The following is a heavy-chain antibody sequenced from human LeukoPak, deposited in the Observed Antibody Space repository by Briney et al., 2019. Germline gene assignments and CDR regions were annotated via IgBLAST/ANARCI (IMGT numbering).Heavy chain of an antibody. V-gene: IGHV1-69*13. D-gene: IGHD5-24*01. J-gene: IGHJ4*02. Sequence: SVKVSCKASGGTFSSYAISWVRQAPGQGLEWMGGIIPIFGTANYAQKFQGRVTITADESTSTAYMELSRLRSEDTAVYYCALSGGRDGYNPRDQSIYYFEYWGQGTLVSVSS. CDR3: ALSGGRDGYNPRDQSIYYFEY. CDR1: GGTFSSYA. CDR2: IIPIFGTA.